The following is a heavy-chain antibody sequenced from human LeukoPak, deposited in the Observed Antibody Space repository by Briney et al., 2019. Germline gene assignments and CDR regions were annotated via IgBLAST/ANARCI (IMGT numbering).Heavy chain of an antibody. CDR1: GFTFSSYG. Sequence: GRSLRLSCAASGFTFSSYGMHWVRQAPGKGLEWVAVISYDGSHKDYADSVKGRFTISRDNYKNTLYLQMNRLRAEDTAVYYCARAWDTVTVPGPFDYWGQGTLVTVSS. D-gene: IGHD5-18*01. CDR2: ISYDGSHK. CDR3: ARAWDTVTVPGPFDY. V-gene: IGHV3-30*06. J-gene: IGHJ4*02.